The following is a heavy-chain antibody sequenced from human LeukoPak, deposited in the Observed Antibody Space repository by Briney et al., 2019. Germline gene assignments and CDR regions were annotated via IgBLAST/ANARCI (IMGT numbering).Heavy chain of an antibody. CDR2: ISSSSSYI. CDR1: GFTFSSYS. J-gene: IGHJ4*02. CDR3: ARDFYYGSGSYYNDY. D-gene: IGHD3-10*01. Sequence: KPGGSHRLSCAASGFTFSSYSMNWVRQAPGKGLEWVSSISSSSSYIYYADSVKGRFTISRDNAKDSLYLQMNSLRAEDTAVYYCARDFYYGSGSYYNDYWGQGTLVTVSS. V-gene: IGHV3-21*01.